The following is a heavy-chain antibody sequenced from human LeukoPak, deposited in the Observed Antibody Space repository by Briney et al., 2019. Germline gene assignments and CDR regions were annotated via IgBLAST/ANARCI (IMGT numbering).Heavy chain of an antibody. V-gene: IGHV1-2*02. Sequence: ASVKVSCKASGYTFTGYYMHWVRQAPGQGLEWMGWINPSSGGTNYAQKFQGRVTMTRDTSISTAYMELSRLRSDDTAVYYCAREGLDTAFNWFDPWGQGTLVTVSS. CDR1: GYTFTGYY. J-gene: IGHJ5*02. CDR2: INPSSGGT. CDR3: AREGLDTAFNWFDP. D-gene: IGHD5-18*01.